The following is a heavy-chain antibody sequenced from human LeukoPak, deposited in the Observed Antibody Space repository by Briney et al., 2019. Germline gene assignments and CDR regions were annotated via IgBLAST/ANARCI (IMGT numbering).Heavy chain of an antibody. D-gene: IGHD5-18*01. J-gene: IGHJ4*02. CDR2: IYHSGST. V-gene: IGHV4-4*02. CDR3: ARECGYGYGYGWGCFDY. CDR1: GGSISSSNW. Sequence: SGTLSLTCAVSGGSISSSNWWSWVRQPPGKGLEWIGEIYHSGSTNYNPSLKSRVTISVDKSKNQFSLKLSSVTAADTAVYYCARECGYGYGYGWGCFDYWGQGTLVTVSS.